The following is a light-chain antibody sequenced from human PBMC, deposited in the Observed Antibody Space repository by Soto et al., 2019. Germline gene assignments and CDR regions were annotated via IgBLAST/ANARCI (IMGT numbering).Light chain of an antibody. CDR3: QQRSIWPWT. CDR1: QSVSSY. Sequence: EIVLTQSPATLSLSPGDRATLSCRASQSVSSYLAWYQQKPGQAPRLLIYDASNRATGVPARFSGSGSGTDFTLTISSLEPEDFAVYYCQQRSIWPWTFGQGTKV. V-gene: IGKV3-11*01. J-gene: IGKJ1*01. CDR2: DAS.